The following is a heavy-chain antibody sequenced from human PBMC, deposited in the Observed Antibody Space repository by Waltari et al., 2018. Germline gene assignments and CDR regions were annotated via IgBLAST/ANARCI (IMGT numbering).Heavy chain of an antibody. J-gene: IGHJ6*02. CDR1: GDTFSTYD. V-gene: IGHV1-8*02. Sequence: QERLVQSGAEVKKPGASVKVSCKASGDTFSTYDIAWVRQVTGQGLEWMGWMNPRSGKTGYAPKFQGRVTMTRNTSESIAYMDLSSLTSEDTAVYYCARGVGSRYYYFGLDVWGQGTTVTVSS. CDR3: ARGVGSRYYYFGLDV. CDR2: MNPRSGKT. D-gene: IGHD3-10*01.